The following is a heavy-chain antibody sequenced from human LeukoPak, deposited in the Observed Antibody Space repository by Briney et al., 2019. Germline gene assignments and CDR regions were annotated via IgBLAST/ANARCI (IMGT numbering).Heavy chain of an antibody. CDR2: ISAYNGNT. J-gene: IGHJ5*02. CDR3: ARDRDILTGYPLWAHNWFDP. Sequence: ASVKVSCKASGYTFTSYGISWVRLAPGQGLEWMGWISAYNGNTNYAQKLQGRVTMTTDTSTSTAYMELRSLRSDDTAVYYCARDRDILTGYPLWAHNWFDPWGQGTLVTVSS. V-gene: IGHV1-18*01. D-gene: IGHD3-9*01. CDR1: GYTFTSYG.